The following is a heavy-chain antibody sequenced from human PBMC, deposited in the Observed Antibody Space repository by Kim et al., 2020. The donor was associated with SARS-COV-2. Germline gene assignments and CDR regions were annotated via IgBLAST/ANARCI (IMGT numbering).Heavy chain of an antibody. D-gene: IGHD7-27*01. J-gene: IGHJ6*03. V-gene: IGHV3-7*01. CDR3: ARGRGNWGSCYYYYMDV. CDR1: GFIFSTYW. CDR2: LNRDGSEK. Sequence: GGSLRLSCEASGFIFSTYWMNWVRQAPGKGLQWVSNLNRDGSEKYYVDSVKGRFTISRDNAKNSLYLQMNSLRAEDTAVYYCARGRGNWGSCYYYYMDVWGKGNTVTVSS.